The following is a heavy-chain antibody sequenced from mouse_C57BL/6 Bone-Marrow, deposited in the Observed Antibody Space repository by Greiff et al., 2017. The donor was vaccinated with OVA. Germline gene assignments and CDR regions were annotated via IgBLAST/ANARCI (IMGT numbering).Heavy chain of an antibody. D-gene: IGHD2-1*01. J-gene: IGHJ3*01. CDR2: ISSGGSYT. CDR3: ARHYGNYAWFAY. V-gene: IGHV5-6*01. Sequence: EVQGVESGGDLVKPGGSLKLSCAASGFTFSSYGMSWVRQTPDKRLEWVATISSGGSYTYYPDSVKGRFTISRDNAKNTLYLQMSSLKSEDTAMYYCARHYGNYAWFAYWGQGTLVTVSA. CDR1: GFTFSSYG.